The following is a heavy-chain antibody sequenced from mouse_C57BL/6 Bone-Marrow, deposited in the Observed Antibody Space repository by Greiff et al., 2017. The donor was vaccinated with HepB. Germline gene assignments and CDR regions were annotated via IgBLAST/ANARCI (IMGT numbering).Heavy chain of an antibody. V-gene: IGHV1-52*01. CDR2: IDPSDSET. CDR1: GYTFTSYW. J-gene: IGHJ2*01. Sequence: QVQLQQPGAELVRPGSSVKLSCKASGYTFTSYWMHWVKQRPIQGLEWIGNIDPSDSETHYNQKFKDKATVTVDKSSSTAYMQLSSLTSEDSAVYYCARWTHYDGSSYFDYWGQGTTLTVSS. CDR3: ARWTHYDGSSYFDY. D-gene: IGHD1-1*01.